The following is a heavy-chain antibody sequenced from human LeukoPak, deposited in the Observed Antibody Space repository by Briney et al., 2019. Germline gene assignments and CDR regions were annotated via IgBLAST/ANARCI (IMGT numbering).Heavy chain of an antibody. D-gene: IGHD6-19*01. Sequence: GGSLRLSCAASGFTFSSYGMHWVRQAPGKGLEWVAVIWYDGSNKYYADSVKGRFTISRDNSKNTLYLQMNSLRAEDTAVYYCARDRYSTGWPGAFDIWGQGTMVTVSS. V-gene: IGHV3-33*01. CDR1: GFTFSSYG. J-gene: IGHJ3*02. CDR2: IWYDGSNK. CDR3: ARDRYSTGWPGAFDI.